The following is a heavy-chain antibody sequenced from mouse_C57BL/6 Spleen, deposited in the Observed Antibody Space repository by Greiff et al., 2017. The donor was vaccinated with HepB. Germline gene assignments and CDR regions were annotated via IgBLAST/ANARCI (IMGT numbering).Heavy chain of an antibody. D-gene: IGHD1-1*01. CDR3: TTPYGSSYGDAMDY. V-gene: IGHV1-5*01. CDR1: GYTFTSYW. Sequence: VQLQQSGTVLARPGASVKMSCKTSGYTFTSYWMHWVKQRPGQGLEWIGAIYPGNSDTSYNQKFKGKAKLTAVTSASTAYMELSSLTNEDSAVYYCTTPYGSSYGDAMDYWGQGTSVTVSS. CDR2: IYPGNSDT. J-gene: IGHJ4*01.